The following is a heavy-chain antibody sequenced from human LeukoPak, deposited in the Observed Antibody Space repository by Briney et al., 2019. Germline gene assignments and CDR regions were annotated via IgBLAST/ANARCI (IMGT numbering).Heavy chain of an antibody. V-gene: IGHV3-7*03. CDR1: GFTFSSYA. CDR2: IKQEGSEK. J-gene: IGHJ4*02. D-gene: IGHD3-22*01. CDR3: ARGTTMIVPIIDH. Sequence: PGGSLRLSCAASGFTFSSYAMSWVRQAPGKGLEWVANIKQEGSEKYYVDSVKSRFTISRDNAQSSLHLQMNSLRAEDTAVYFCARGTTMIVPIIDHWGQGTLATVSS.